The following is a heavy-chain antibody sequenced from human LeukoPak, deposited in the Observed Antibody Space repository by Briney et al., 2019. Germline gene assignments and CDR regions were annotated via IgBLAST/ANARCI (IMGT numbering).Heavy chain of an antibody. D-gene: IGHD3-10*01. CDR3: ASSLWFGEFWFDP. CDR2: IKKDGSEK. Sequence: GGSLRLSCAASGFTFSSYWMSWVRQAPGKGLEWVANIKKDGSEKYYVDSVKGRFTISRDNAKNSLYLQMNSLRAEDTAVYYCASSLWFGEFWFDPWGQGTLVTVSS. V-gene: IGHV3-7*01. J-gene: IGHJ5*02. CDR1: GFTFSSYW.